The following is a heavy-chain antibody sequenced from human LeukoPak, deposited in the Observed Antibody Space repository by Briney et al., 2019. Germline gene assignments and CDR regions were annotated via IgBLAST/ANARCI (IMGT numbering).Heavy chain of an antibody. CDR1: GFTFSSYG. CDR3: ARDRGVDTAMDYYFDY. D-gene: IGHD5-18*01. V-gene: IGHV3-30*02. CDR2: IRYDGSNK. Sequence: GGSLRLSCAASGFTFSSYGMHWVRQAPGKGLEWVAFIRYDGSNKYYADSVKGRFTISRDNSKNTLYLQMNSLRAEDTAVYYCARDRGVDTAMDYYFDYWGQGTLVTVSS. J-gene: IGHJ4*02.